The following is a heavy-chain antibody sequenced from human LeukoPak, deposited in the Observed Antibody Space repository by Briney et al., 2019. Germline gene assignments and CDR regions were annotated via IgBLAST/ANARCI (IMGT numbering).Heavy chain of an antibody. CDR1: RFTFSRFW. J-gene: IGHJ3*02. V-gene: IGHV3-7*01. CDR3: ARPFEPLERGSYFLDAFDI. D-gene: IGHD1-26*01. CDR2: IKQDGSEE. Sequence: GGSLRLSCAASRFTFSRFWMTWVRQSPGKGLEWVANIKQDGSEENYVDSVKGRFTISRDNAKNSLYLQMSSLRAEDTAVYYCARPFEPLERGSYFLDAFDIWGQGTLVTVS.